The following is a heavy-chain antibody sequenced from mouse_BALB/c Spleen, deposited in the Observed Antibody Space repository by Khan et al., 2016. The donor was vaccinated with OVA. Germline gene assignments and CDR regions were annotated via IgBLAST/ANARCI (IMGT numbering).Heavy chain of an antibody. J-gene: IGHJ4*01. CDR1: GYSITSDYA. Sequence: EVQLQESGPGLVKPSQSLSLTCTVTGYSITSDYAWNWIRHFPGNKLEWMGYISSSGSASYNPSLKSRISITRDTSKNQFFLQLKSVTTEDTAYYCGARSLYYSYGYGLDYWGRGTSVTVSS. CDR2: ISSSGSA. D-gene: IGHD2-12*01. CDR3: ARSLYYSYGYGLDY. V-gene: IGHV3-2*02.